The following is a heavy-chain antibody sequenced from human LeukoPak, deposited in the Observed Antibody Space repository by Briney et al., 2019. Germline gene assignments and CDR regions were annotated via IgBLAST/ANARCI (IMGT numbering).Heavy chain of an antibody. CDR1: GGTFSSYA. J-gene: IGHJ4*02. V-gene: IGHV1-69*05. CDR2: ITPIFGTA. D-gene: IGHD4-11*01. CDR3: ARGYSRNPYYFDY. Sequence: GASVKVSCKASGGTFSSYAISWVRQAPGQGLEWMGRITPIFGTANYAQKFQGRVTITTDESTSTAYMELSSLRSEDTAVYYCARGYSRNPYYFDYWGQGTLVTVSS.